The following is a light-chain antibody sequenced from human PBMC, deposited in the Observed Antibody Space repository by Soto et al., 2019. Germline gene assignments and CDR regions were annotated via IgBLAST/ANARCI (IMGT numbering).Light chain of an antibody. V-gene: IGKV1-5*03. CDR2: EAS. J-gene: IGKJ2*02. CDR3: QQSNSYPWT. CDR1: QSISSW. Sequence: DIQMTQSPSTLSASIGDRVTITFRASQSISSWLAWYQQKPGKAPKLLIYEASSLESGVPSRFSGSGSGTAFTLTINSLQPDDFATYYCQQSNSYPWTFGQGTKLEIK.